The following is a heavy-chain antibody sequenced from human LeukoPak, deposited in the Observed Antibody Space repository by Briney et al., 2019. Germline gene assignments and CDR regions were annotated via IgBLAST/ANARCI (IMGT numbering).Heavy chain of an antibody. V-gene: IGHV3-11*01. CDR3: ARARVWYGDYMNYFDY. CDR2: ISSSGSTI. J-gene: IGHJ4*02. CDR1: GFTFSDYY. Sequence: GGSLRLSCAASGFTFSDYYMSWIRQAPGKGLEWVSYISSSGSTIYYADSVKGRFTISRDNAKNSLYLQMNSLRAEDTAVYYCARARVWYGDYMNYFDYWGQGTLVTVSS. D-gene: IGHD4-17*01.